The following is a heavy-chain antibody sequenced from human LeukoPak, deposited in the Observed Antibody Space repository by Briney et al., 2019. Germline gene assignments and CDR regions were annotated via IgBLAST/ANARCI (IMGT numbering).Heavy chain of an antibody. CDR2: IYYSGST. V-gene: IGHV4-39*01. CDR1: GGSISSSSCY. CDR3: ARLRGNTYYDILTGFYFDY. D-gene: IGHD3-9*01. Sequence: SETLSLTCTVSGGSISSSSCYWGWIRQPPGKGLEWIGSIYYSGSTYYNPSLKSRVTISVDTSKNQFSLKLSSVTAADTAVYYCARLRGNTYYDILTGFYFDYWGQGTLVTVSS. J-gene: IGHJ4*02.